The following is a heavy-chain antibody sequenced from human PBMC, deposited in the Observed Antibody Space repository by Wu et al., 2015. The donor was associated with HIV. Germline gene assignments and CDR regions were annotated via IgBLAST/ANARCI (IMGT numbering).Heavy chain of an antibody. CDR2: MNPKSGHT. V-gene: IGHV1-8*01. Sequence: LVQSGAEVKKPGASVKVSCKAFGYTFVSYDIHWVRQAPGQGLEWMGWMNPKSGHTGYAQKFQGRITMTRDNSINTAYMELSSLRSADTAVFYCARGPSTRADEVGGYWFDPWGQGTLVSVSS. D-gene: IGHD3-16*01. CDR3: ARGPSTRADEVGGYWFDP. CDR1: GYTFVSYD. J-gene: IGHJ5*02.